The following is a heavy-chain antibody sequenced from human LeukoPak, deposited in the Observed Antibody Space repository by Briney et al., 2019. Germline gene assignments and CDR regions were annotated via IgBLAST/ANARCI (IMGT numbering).Heavy chain of an antibody. J-gene: IGHJ5*02. CDR3: ARQARSRFDP. D-gene: IGHD6-6*01. CDR2: IYYSGST. Sequence: PSETLSLTCTVSGGSISSYYWSWIRQPPGRGLEWIGYIYYSGSTNYNPSLKSRVTISVDTSKNQFSLKLSSVTAADTAVYYCARQARSRFDPWGQGTLVTVSS. V-gene: IGHV4-59*08. CDR1: GGSISSYY.